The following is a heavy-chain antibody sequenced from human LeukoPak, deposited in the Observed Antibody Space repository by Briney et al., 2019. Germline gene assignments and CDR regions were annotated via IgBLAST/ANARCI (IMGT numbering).Heavy chain of an antibody. CDR3: ARDPTGTTQYYFDS. J-gene: IGHJ4*02. V-gene: IGHV1-2*02. D-gene: IGHD1-7*01. CDR2: ISPSSGGT. CDR1: GYTFTGYY. Sequence: AASVKVSCKASGYTFTGYYMHWVRQAPGQGLEWMGWISPSSGGTNYAQKFQGRVAMTRDTSISTAYMELSRRSSDDTAVYYCARDPTGTTQYYFDSWGQGTLVTVSS.